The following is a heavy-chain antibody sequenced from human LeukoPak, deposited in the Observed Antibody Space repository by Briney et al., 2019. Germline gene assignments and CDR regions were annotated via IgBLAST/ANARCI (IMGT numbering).Heavy chain of an antibody. Sequence: PGRSLRLSCAASGFTFSSYGMHWVRQAPGKGLEWVSSISSSSSYISYADSVKGRFTISRDNAKNSLYLQMNSLRAEDTAVYYCARGDSTGAFDIWGQGTMVTVSS. CDR2: ISSSSSYI. CDR1: GFTFSSYG. V-gene: IGHV3-21*01. J-gene: IGHJ3*02. CDR3: ARGDSTGAFDI. D-gene: IGHD1-14*01.